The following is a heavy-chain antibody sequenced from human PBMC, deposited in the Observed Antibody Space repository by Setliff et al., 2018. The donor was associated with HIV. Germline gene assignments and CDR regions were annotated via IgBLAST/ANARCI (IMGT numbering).Heavy chain of an antibody. CDR3: VRLTADRTNYYYYMDV. D-gene: IGHD2-8*01. CDR2: TDSNNGNR. Sequence: ASVKVSCKASGYSLSTYAISWVRQAPGQGLEWMGWTDSNNGNRNFAQKFRGRVTMTTDISTNTAYMEVRSLSFDDTAVYYCVRLTADRTNYYYYMDVWGKGTTVTVSS. CDR1: GYSLSTYA. V-gene: IGHV1-18*01. J-gene: IGHJ6*03.